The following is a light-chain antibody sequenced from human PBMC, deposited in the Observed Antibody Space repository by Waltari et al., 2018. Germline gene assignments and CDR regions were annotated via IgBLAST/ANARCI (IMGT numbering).Light chain of an antibody. V-gene: IGKV1-39*01. CDR3: QQSYITPRT. J-gene: IGKJ1*01. CDR1: QSISIY. Sequence: DIQMTQSPSSLSASIGDRVTITCRASQSISIYLNWYQQKPGKAPKLLINAASNLQSGVPSRFSGSGSGTDFTLTISSLQPEDFAIYYCQQSYITPRTFGQGTKVEIK. CDR2: AAS.